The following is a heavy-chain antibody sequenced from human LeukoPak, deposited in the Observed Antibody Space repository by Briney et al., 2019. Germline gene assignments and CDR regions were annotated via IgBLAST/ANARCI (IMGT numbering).Heavy chain of an antibody. J-gene: IGHJ6*03. Sequence: GGSLRLSCAASGFTFDDYGMSWVRQAPGKGLEWVSGINWNGGSTGYADTVKGRFTISRDNAKNSLYLQMNSLRAEDTALYYCARVASSAILPHYYYYYYMDVWGKGTTVTVSS. V-gene: IGHV3-20*04. CDR3: ARVASSAILPHYYYYYYMDV. CDR2: INWNGGST. D-gene: IGHD2-2*02. CDR1: GFTFDDYG.